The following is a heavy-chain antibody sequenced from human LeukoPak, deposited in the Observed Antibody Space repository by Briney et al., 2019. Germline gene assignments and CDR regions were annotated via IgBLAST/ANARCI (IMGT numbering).Heavy chain of an antibody. D-gene: IGHD6-13*01. Sequence: GSLRLSCAASGFTFSSYAMSWVRQAPGKGLEWVSAISGSGGSTYYADSVKGRFTISRDNSKNTLYLQMNSLRAEDTAVYYCARDGGPPGDPVNAYSSSWYVVDYWGQGTLVTVSS. V-gene: IGHV3-23*01. CDR2: ISGSGGST. CDR3: ARDGGPPGDPVNAYSSSWYVVDY. J-gene: IGHJ4*02. CDR1: GFTFSSYA.